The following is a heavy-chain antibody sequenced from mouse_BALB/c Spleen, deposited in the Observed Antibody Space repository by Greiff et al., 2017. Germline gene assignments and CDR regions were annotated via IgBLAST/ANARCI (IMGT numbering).Heavy chain of an antibody. Sequence: EVQLVESGTVLARPGASVKMSCKASGYSFTSYWMHWVKQRPGQGLEWIGAIYPGNSDTSYNQKFKGKAKLTAVTSASTAYMELSSLTNEDSAVYYCTREGYDVAWFAYWGQGTLVTVSA. V-gene: IGHV1-5*01. CDR1: GYSFTSYW. CDR2: IYPGNSDT. D-gene: IGHD2-14*01. J-gene: IGHJ3*01. CDR3: TREGYDVAWFAY.